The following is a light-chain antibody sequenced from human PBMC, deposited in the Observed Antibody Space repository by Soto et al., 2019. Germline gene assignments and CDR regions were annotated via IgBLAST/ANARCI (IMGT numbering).Light chain of an antibody. Sequence: QSVLTQPASVSGSPGQSITISCTGTSSDVGGYNYVSWYQQHPGKAPKLMIYEVSNRPSRVSNRFSGSKSGNTASLTISGLQAEDEADYYCSSYTTSSTSYVFGTGTKGTLL. J-gene: IGLJ1*01. CDR3: SSYTTSSTSYV. CDR2: EVS. V-gene: IGLV2-14*01. CDR1: SSDVGGYNY.